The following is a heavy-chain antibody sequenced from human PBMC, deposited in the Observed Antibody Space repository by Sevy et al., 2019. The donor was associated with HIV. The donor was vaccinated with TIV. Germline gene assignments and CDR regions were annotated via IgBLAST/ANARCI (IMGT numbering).Heavy chain of an antibody. CDR2: IYYSGST. D-gene: IGHD3-3*01. Sequence: SETLSLTCTVSGGSISSSSYYWGWIRQPPGKGLEWIGSIYYSGSTYYNPSLKSRVTISVDTSKNQFSLKLSSVTAEDTAVYYCASHDKYLTGPRFLEWFTWFDPWGQGTLVTVSS. J-gene: IGHJ5*02. CDR3: ASHDKYLTGPRFLEWFTWFDP. CDR1: GGSISSSSYY. V-gene: IGHV4-39*01.